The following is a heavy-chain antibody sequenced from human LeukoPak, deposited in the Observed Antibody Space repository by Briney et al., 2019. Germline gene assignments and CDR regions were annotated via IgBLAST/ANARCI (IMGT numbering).Heavy chain of an antibody. V-gene: IGHV3-23*01. CDR3: AKARVRYCSSTSCSVNYYYYGMDV. D-gene: IGHD2-2*01. CDR1: GFTFTSNA. J-gene: IGHJ6*02. Sequence: PGGSLRLSCAPSGFTFTSNAMGWARQAPGKGLEWVSAIMGRGGSTYNADSVKGRFTISRDNSKNTLYLRMNSLRAEDTAVYYCAKARVRYCSSTSCSVNYYYYGMDVWGQGTTVTVSS. CDR2: IMGRGGST.